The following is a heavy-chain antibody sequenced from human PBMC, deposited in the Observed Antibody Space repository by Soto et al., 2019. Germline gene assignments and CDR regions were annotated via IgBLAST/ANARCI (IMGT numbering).Heavy chain of an antibody. J-gene: IGHJ4*02. CDR1: GFTFSSYA. Sequence: PGGSLRLSCAASGFTFSSYAMSWVRQAPGKGLEWVSAISGSGGSTYYADSVKGRFTISRDNSKNTLYLQMNSLRAEDTAVYYCAKDRNVLRFLEWLPFDYWGQGTLVTVSS. CDR3: AKDRNVLRFLEWLPFDY. CDR2: ISGSGGST. V-gene: IGHV3-23*01. D-gene: IGHD3-3*01.